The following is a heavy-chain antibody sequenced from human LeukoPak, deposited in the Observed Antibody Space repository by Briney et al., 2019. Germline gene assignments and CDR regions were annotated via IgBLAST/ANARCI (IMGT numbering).Heavy chain of an antibody. CDR3: ANTASYTYYDILTGYSGGLGAFDI. D-gene: IGHD3-9*01. J-gene: IGHJ3*02. CDR1: GFTFSSHA. CDR2: ISGSGGST. Sequence: GGSLRLSCAASGFTFSSHAMSWVRQAPGKGLEWVSAISGSGGSTYYADSVKGRFTISRDNSKNTLYLQMNSLRAEDTAVYYCANTASYTYYDILTGYSGGLGAFDIWGQGTMVTVSS. V-gene: IGHV3-23*01.